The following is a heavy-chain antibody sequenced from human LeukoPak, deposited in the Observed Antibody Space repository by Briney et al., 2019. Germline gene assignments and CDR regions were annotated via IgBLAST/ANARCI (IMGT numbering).Heavy chain of an antibody. CDR3: ARDPQQLVGATGGGFNF. CDR2: INPNSGGT. Sequence: EASVKVSCKASGYTFTGYYMHWVRQAPGQGLEWMGWINPNSGGTNYAQMLQGRVTMTTDTSTSTAYMELRSLRSDDTAVYYCARDPQQLVGATGGGFNFWGQGTLVTVSS. D-gene: IGHD1-26*01. V-gene: IGHV1-2*02. J-gene: IGHJ4*02. CDR1: GYTFTGYY.